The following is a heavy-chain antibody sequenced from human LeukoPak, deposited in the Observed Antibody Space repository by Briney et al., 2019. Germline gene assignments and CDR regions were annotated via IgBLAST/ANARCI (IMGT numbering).Heavy chain of an antibody. CDR3: AREGLAIEIVGATNWFDP. D-gene: IGHD1-26*01. CDR2: IIPIFGTA. V-gene: IGHV1-69*13. CDR1: GGTFSSYA. Sequence: GASMKVSCKASGGTFSSYAISWVRQAPGQGLEWMGGIIPIFGTANYAQKFQGRVTITADESTSTAYMELSSLRSEDTAVYYCAREGLAIEIVGATNWFDPWGQGTLVTVSS. J-gene: IGHJ5*02.